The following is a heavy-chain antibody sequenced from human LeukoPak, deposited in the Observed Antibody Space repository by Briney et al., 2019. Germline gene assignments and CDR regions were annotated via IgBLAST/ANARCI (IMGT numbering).Heavy chain of an antibody. CDR3: ARGLGANPPGGY. V-gene: IGHV4-34*01. D-gene: IGHD1-26*01. CDR1: GGSFSGYY. Sequence: SETLSLTCAVYGGSFSGYYWSWIRQPPGKGLEWIGEINHSGSTNYNPSLKSRVTISVDTSKNQFSLKLSSVTAADMAVYYCARGLGANPPGGYWGQGTLVTVSS. J-gene: IGHJ4*02. CDR2: INHSGST.